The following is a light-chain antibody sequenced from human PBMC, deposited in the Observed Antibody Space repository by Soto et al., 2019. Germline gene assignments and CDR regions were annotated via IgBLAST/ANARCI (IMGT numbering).Light chain of an antibody. CDR2: GAS. J-gene: IGKJ1*01. V-gene: IGKV3-20*01. Sequence: EIVFTQSPGTLSLSPGERVTLSCRASQSVSSSYLAWYQQKPGQAPRLLIYGASSRATGIPDRFSGSGSGTDFTLTISRLEPEDFAVYYCQQYGSSGTFGQGTKVDIK. CDR1: QSVSSSY. CDR3: QQYGSSGT.